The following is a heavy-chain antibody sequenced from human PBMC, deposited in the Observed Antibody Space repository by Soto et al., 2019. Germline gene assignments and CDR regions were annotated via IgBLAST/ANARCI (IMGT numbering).Heavy chain of an antibody. CDR3: AASCVGCGGFNYYGMDV. CDR1: GGSISSGGYY. V-gene: IGHV4-31*03. J-gene: IGHJ6*02. CDR2: IYYSGTT. Sequence: TSETLSLTCTVSGGSISSGGYYWNWIRQHPGKGLEWIGYIYYSGTTYYNPSLKSRVTISVDTSKNQFSLKLSSVTAADPAVFYCAASCVGCGGFNYYGMDVWGQGTTVTVSS. D-gene: IGHD2-21*01.